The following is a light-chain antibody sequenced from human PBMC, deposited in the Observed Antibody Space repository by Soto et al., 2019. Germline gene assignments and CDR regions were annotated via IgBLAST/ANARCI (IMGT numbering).Light chain of an antibody. CDR1: SSDAGGYNY. CDR2: DVS. V-gene: IGLV2-14*01. CDR3: SSYTSSSTVV. Sequence: QSALTQPASVSGSPGQSITISCTGTSSDAGGYNYVSWYQQHPGKAPKLMIYDVSNRPSGVSNRFSGSKSGNTASLTISGLQAEDGADYYCSSYTSSSTVVFGGGTKLNVL. J-gene: IGLJ2*01.